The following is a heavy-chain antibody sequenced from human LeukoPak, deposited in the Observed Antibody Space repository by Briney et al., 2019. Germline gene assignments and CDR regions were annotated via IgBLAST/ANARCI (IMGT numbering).Heavy chain of an antibody. CDR1: GFTFSSYW. CDR2: INSDGSST. D-gene: IGHD5-24*01. Sequence: GGPLRLSCAASGFTFSSYWMHWVRQAPGKGLVWVSRINSDGSSTSYADSVKGRFTISRDNAKNTLYLQMNSLRAEDTAVYYCAREIRDGYKDDAFDIWGQGTMVTVSS. CDR3: AREIRDGYKDDAFDI. V-gene: IGHV3-74*01. J-gene: IGHJ3*02.